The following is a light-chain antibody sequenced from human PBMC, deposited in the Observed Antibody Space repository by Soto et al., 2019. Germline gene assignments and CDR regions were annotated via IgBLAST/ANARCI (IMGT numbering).Light chain of an antibody. J-gene: IGLJ1*01. Sequence: QSVLTQPASVSGSPGQSITISCTGTSSDVGGYPLVSWYQQHPGKAPKLMIYEGSKRPSGVSNRFSGSKSGYTAALTISGLQAEDEADYYCCSYAGPRYVFGSGTKLTVL. V-gene: IGLV2-23*01. CDR1: SSDVGGYPL. CDR2: EGS. CDR3: CSYAGPRYV.